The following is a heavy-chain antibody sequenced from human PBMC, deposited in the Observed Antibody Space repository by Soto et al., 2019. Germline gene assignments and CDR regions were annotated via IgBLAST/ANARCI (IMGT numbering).Heavy chain of an antibody. Sequence: SETLSLTCTVSGVPISTDDYYWTWIRQPPGKGLEWIGYIYYSGSTYYNWPLKSRVTISIDTSKNQFSLNLSSVTAADTAVDYCARGKCVDGSHHLDNWGQGTLVTVSS. J-gene: IGHJ4*02. V-gene: IGHV4-30-4*01. CDR2: IYYSGST. D-gene: IGHD1-26*01. CDR3: ARGKCVDGSHHLDN. CDR1: GVPISTDDYY.